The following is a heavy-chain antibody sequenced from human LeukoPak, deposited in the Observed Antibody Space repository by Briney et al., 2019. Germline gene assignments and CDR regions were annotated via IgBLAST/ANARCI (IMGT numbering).Heavy chain of an antibody. CDR3: ARTDYGRNYYYYYGMDV. J-gene: IGHJ6*02. CDR1: GYSFTCYW. V-gene: IGHV5-51*01. CDR2: IYPGDSDT. Sequence: PGESLKISCKGSGYSFTCYWIGWVRQMPGKGLEWMGIIYPGDSDTRYSPSFQGQVTISADKSISTAYLQWSSLKASDTAMYYCARTDYGRNYYYYYGMDVWGQGTTVTVSS. D-gene: IGHD4-17*01.